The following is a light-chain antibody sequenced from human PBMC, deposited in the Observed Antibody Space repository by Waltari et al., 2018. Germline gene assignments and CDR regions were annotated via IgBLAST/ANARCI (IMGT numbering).Light chain of an antibody. CDR3: CSYAGADSLL. J-gene: IGLJ3*02. V-gene: IGLV2-8*01. CDR1: HNDVGAYQY. CDR2: DVT. Sequence: QSALTQPPSASGSLGQSVTLSCTGTHNDVGAYQYVSWYQQYPGKAPKLLIYDVTKRPSGVSDRFSGSKSGRTASLTVSGLQPEDEAIYSCCSYAGADSLLFGGGTKLTVL.